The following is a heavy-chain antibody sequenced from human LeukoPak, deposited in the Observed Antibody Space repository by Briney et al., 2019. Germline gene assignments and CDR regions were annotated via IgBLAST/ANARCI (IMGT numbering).Heavy chain of an antibody. CDR3: AKGFAYYYDSSGYQIDY. D-gene: IGHD3-22*01. Sequence: GRSLRLSCAASGFTFSSYGMHWVRQAPGKGLEWVAVISYDGSNKYYADAVKGRFTISRDNSKNTLYLQMNSLRAEDTAVYYCAKGFAYYYDSSGYQIDYWGQGTLVTVSS. V-gene: IGHV3-30*18. CDR1: GFTFSSYG. CDR2: ISYDGSNK. J-gene: IGHJ4*02.